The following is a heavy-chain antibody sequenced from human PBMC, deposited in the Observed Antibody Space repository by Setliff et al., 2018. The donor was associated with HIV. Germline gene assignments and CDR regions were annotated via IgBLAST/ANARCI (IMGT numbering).Heavy chain of an antibody. CDR2: VYYSGDT. V-gene: IGHV4-59*11. J-gene: IGHJ6*03. CDR1: RGSISSHY. Sequence: LSLTCTVSRGSISSHYWSWIRQPPGKGLEWIGFVYYSGDTNYNPSLKSRASISLDTSKNQFSLNLTSSSAADTAVYYCARGPAPSGLAYYMDVWGKGTTVTVSS. D-gene: IGHD3-22*01. CDR3: ARGPAPSGLAYYMDV.